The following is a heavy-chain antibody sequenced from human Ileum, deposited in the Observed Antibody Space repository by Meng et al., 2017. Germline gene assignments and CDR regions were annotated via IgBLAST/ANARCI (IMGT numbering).Heavy chain of an antibody. V-gene: IGHV1-18*01. Sequence: QVRLVQSGAAVKKPGASVKVSCKASGYTFTSSGITWVRQAPGQGLEWMGWISAYNGDRNYAQKLQGRVTMTTDTSTSTAYMELNNLRSDDTAVYYCAKLGYCSSSSCYPEDDWFDPWGQGTLVTVSS. D-gene: IGHD2-2*01. CDR1: GYTFTSSG. CDR3: AKLGYCSSSSCYPEDDWFDP. J-gene: IGHJ5*02. CDR2: ISAYNGDR.